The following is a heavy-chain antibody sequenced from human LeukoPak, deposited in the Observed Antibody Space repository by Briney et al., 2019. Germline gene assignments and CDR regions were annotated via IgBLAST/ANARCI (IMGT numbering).Heavy chain of an antibody. Sequence: PSETLSLTCTVSGGSISSYYWSWIRQPPGKGLEWIGYIYYSGSTNYNPSLKSRVTISVDTSKNQFPLKLSSVTAADTAVYYCARGLHSGSYGVWGQGTTVTVSS. V-gene: IGHV4-59*08. CDR2: IYYSGST. CDR3: ARGLHSGSYGV. D-gene: IGHD1-26*01. J-gene: IGHJ6*02. CDR1: GGSISSYY.